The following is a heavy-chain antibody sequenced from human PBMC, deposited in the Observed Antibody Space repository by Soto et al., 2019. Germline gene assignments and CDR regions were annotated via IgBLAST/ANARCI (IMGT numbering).Heavy chain of an antibody. CDR2: ISYDGSNK. CDR3: AGDYLENTYYYDSSGYPVDY. Sequence: PGGSLRLSCAASGFTFSSYAMHWFRQAPGRGLEWVAVISYDGSNKYYADSVKGRFTISRDNSKNTLYLQMNSLRAEDTAVYYCAGDYLENTYYYDSSGYPVDYWGQGTLVTVSS. J-gene: IGHJ4*02. D-gene: IGHD3-22*01. V-gene: IGHV3-30-3*01. CDR1: GFTFSSYA.